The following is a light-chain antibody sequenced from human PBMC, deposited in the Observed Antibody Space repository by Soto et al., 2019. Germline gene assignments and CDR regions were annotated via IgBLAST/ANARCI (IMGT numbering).Light chain of an antibody. CDR2: GAS. V-gene: IGKV3-20*01. Sequence: EIIMTQSPATLSVSPGEGVTLSCRASQSVSNNYLAWYQQKPGQAPRLLIYGASNRATGIPDGFSGSGSGTDFTLTISRLEPEDFAVYYCQQYGSSGTFGQGTKVDIK. CDR3: QQYGSSGT. J-gene: IGKJ1*01. CDR1: QSVSNNY.